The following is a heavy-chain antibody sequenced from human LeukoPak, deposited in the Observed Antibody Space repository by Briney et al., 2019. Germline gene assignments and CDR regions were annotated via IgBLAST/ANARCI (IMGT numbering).Heavy chain of an antibody. V-gene: IGHV3-48*03. CDR3: ARAPSEIGGYYPEYFRH. J-gene: IGHJ1*01. Sequence: PGGSLRLSCAASGITFSSYEMNWVRQAPGKGLEWVSYISSSGSTIYYADSVKGRFTISRDNAKNTVSLQMNSLRAEDTGVYYCARAPSEIGGYYPEYFRHWGQGTLVTVSS. CDR2: ISSSGSTI. CDR1: GITFSSYE. D-gene: IGHD3-3*01.